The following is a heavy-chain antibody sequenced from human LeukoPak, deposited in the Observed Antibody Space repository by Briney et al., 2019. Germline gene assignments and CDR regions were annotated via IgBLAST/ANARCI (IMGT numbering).Heavy chain of an antibody. Sequence: PGGALRLSCATPGFTLCCHWMPWVRQAPGKGLVWVSRINSDGSITSYADSLNDRYTISRDNAKNTLYLQMKSLRAEYKAGHYCAIDIRYFIGYERGDAFDIWGQGTMVTVSS. CDR2: INSDGSIT. CDR3: AIDIRYFIGYERGDAFDI. D-gene: IGHD3-9*01. V-gene: IGHV3-74*01. CDR1: GFTLCCHW. J-gene: IGHJ3*02.